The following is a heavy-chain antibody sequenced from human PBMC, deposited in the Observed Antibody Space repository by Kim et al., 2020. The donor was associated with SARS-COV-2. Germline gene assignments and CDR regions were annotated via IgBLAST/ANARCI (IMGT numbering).Heavy chain of an antibody. D-gene: IGHD3-9*01. J-gene: IGHJ4*02. V-gene: IGHV4-61*02. Sequence: SETLSLTCTVSGGSVSSGTYCWSWIRQPAGRGLEWIGRIYTSGSTNYNPSLKSRITISVDTCKNQFSLKLSSVTAADTAVYYCARDQTYYDILTGYHPLYYFDYWGQGTLVTVSS. CDR3: ARDQTYYDILTGYHPLYYFDY. CDR1: GGSVSSGTYC. CDR2: IYTSGST.